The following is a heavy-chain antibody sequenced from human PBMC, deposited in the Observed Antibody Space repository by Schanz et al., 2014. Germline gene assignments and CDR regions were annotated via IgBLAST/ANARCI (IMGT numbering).Heavy chain of an antibody. J-gene: IGHJ4*02. V-gene: IGHV1-8*01. CDR2: MNPNSDKT. D-gene: IGHD6-19*01. CDR1: GYNFNRHD. Sequence: QVQLVQSGPEVKKPGASVRLSCKASGYNFNRHDISWVRQAPGQGLEWMGWMNPNSDKTGFPQKFQGRVTMTRTISESTAYMELSSLRSEDTAVYYCARLRAGPFYFDYWGQGTLVTVSS. CDR3: ARLRAGPFYFDY.